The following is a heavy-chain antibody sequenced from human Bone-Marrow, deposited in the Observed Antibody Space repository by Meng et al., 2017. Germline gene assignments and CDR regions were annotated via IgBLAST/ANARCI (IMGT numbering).Heavy chain of an antibody. CDR1: GFTFSSYG. CDR2: IRYDGSNK. J-gene: IGHJ6*02. V-gene: IGHV3-33*01. CDR3: ARDLMDGGNFYYYYYGMDV. D-gene: IGHD4-23*01. Sequence: GGSLRLSCAASGFTFSSYGMHWVRQAPGKGLEWVAVIRYDGSNKYYADSVKGRFAISRDNSKNTLYLQMNSLRAEDTAVYYCARDLMDGGNFYYYYYGMDVWGQGTTVTVSS.